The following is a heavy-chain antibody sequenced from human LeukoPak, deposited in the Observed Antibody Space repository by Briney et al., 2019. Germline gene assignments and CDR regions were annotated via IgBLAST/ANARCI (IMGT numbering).Heavy chain of an antibody. CDR2: IWRDGSNK. J-gene: IGHJ4*02. CDR3: ARHGSGRKYFDPLDY. CDR1: GFSLNEYA. Sequence: PGGSLRLSCAAAGFSLNEYAMHWVRQAPGKGLEWVAVIWRDGSNKYYADSVKGRFTVSRDNPKNTLNLQMDSLRVEDTAVYYCARHGSGRKYFDPLDYWGQGILVTVSS. D-gene: IGHD1-26*01. V-gene: IGHV3-33*08.